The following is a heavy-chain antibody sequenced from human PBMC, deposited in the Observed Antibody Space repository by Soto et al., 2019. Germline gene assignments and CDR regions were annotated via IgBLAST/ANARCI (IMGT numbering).Heavy chain of an antibody. CDR2: IYYSGST. Sequence: QLQLQESGPGLVKPSETLSLTCTVSGGYISSSSYYWGWIRQPPGKGLEWIGSIYYSGSTYYNPSLKSRVTISVDTSKNQFSLKLSSVTAADTAVYYCASLYSSSWEYYYYGMDAWGQGTTVTVSS. D-gene: IGHD6-13*01. CDR3: ASLYSSSWEYYYYGMDA. CDR1: GGYISSSSYY. V-gene: IGHV4-39*01. J-gene: IGHJ6*02.